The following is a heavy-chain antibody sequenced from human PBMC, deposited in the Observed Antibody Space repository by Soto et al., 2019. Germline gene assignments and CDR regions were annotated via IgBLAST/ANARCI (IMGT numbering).Heavy chain of an antibody. CDR2: ISYDGSNK. Sequence: QVQLVQSGAEVKKPGSSVKVSCKASGGTFSSYGMHWVRQAPGKGLEWVAVISYDGSNKYYADSVKGRFTISRDNSKNTLYLQMNSLRAEDTAVYYCAKERGGYSSYYFDYWGQGTLVTVSS. J-gene: IGHJ4*02. CDR3: AKERGGYSSYYFDY. V-gene: IGHV3-30*18. D-gene: IGHD5-18*01. CDR1: GGTFSSYG.